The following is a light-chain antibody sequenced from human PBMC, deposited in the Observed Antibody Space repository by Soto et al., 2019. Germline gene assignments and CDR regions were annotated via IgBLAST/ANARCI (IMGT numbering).Light chain of an antibody. V-gene: IGLV2-14*01. CDR3: SSSTSSSTLYV. J-gene: IGLJ1*01. CDR2: DVD. CDR1: SSDIGGYDY. Sequence: QSALTQPASVSGSPGQTITISCTGTSSDIGGYDYVSWYQQHPGKAPKLIFYDVDNRPSGFSNRFSASKSGSTASLTISGLQAEDEADYYCSSSTSSSTLYVFGSGTKVTVL.